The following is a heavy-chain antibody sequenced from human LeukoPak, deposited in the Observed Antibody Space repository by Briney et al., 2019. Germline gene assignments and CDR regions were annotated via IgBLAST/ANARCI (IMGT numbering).Heavy chain of an antibody. D-gene: IGHD3-22*01. J-gene: IGHJ4*02. CDR3: AKGDYDSSGYYGPIDY. V-gene: IGHV3-23*01. Sequence: GGSLRLSCAASGFTFMSYDMSWVRQAPGKGLEWVSAISGSGGSTYYADSVKGRFTISRDNSKNTLYLQMNSLGAEDTAVYYCAKGDYDSSGYYGPIDYWGQGTLVTVSS. CDR2: ISGSGGST. CDR1: GFTFMSYD.